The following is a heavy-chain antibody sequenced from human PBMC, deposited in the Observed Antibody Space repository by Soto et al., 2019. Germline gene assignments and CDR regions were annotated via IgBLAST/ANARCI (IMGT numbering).Heavy chain of an antibody. D-gene: IGHD2-21*01. V-gene: IGHV3-48*03. CDR1: GFTFSNYE. CDR3: ARSGGDYRPFDS. J-gene: IGHJ4*02. Sequence: EVQLAESGGGLVQPGLSLRLSCAASGFTFSNYEMNWIRQAPGKGLEWVSHMTGSGSAIYYADSVKGRFTISRDNAKNSLYLQLNSLRAEDTALYYCARSGGDYRPFDSWGQGTLVTVSS. CDR2: MTGSGSAI.